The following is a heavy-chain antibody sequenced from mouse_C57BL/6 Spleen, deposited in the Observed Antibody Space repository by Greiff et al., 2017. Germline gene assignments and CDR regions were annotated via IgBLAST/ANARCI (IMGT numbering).Heavy chain of an antibody. Sequence: VQLQQSGAELVRPGASVTLSCKASGYTFTDYEMHWVKQTPVHGLEWIGAIDPETGGTAYNQKFQGKAILTADKSSSTAYMELRSLTSEDSAVYYCTREGKLGHRDYYAMGDWDQGTSVTVSS. J-gene: IGHJ4*01. D-gene: IGHD4-1*01. V-gene: IGHV1-15*01. CDR1: GYTFTDYE. CDR3: TREGKLGHRDYYAMGD. CDR2: IDPETGGT.